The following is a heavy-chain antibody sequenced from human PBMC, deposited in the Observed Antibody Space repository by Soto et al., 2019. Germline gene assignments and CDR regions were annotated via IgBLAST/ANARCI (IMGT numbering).Heavy chain of an antibody. Sequence: KPSETLSLTCAVCGGSFSGYYCSWIRQPPWKGLEWIGEINHSGSTNYNPYLKSRVTISVDTSKNQFSLKMSSVTAADTAVYYCARGYGLGRYKTYKLFEPWGQGTLVTVCS. CDR2: INHSGST. J-gene: IGHJ5*02. CDR3: ARGYGLGRYKTYKLFEP. D-gene: IGHD3-10*01. CDR1: GGSFSGYY. V-gene: IGHV4-34*01.